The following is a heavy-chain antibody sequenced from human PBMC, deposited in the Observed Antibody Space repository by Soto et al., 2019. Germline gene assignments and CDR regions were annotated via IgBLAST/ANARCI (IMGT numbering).Heavy chain of an antibody. CDR2: ISYDGSNK. V-gene: IGHV3-30*18. CDR3: AKNLYNYGSY. CDR1: GFTFSSYG. J-gene: IGHJ4*02. Sequence: QVQLVESGGGVVQPGRSLRLSCAASGFTFSSYGMHWVRQAPGKGLEWVAVISYDGSNKYYADSVKGRFTISRDNSKNTLDLQMNSLRAEDTAVYYCAKNLYNYGSYWGKGTLVTVAS. D-gene: IGHD5-18*01.